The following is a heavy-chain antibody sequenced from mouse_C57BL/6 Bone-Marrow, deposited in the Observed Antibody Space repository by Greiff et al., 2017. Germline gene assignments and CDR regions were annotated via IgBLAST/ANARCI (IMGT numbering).Heavy chain of an antibody. V-gene: IGHV1-61*01. D-gene: IGHD1-1*01. CDR2: IYPSDSEN. J-gene: IGHJ1*03. CDR1: GYTFTSYW. Sequence: QVQLKQPGAELVRPGSSVKLSCKASGYTFTSYWLDWVKQRPGQGLEWIGNIYPSDSENHYNQNFKDKATLTVDISSSAAYVQLSSLTSEDSAVYYCARKRVGSSYVDWYFDVWGKGTTVTVSS. CDR3: ARKRVGSSYVDWYFDV.